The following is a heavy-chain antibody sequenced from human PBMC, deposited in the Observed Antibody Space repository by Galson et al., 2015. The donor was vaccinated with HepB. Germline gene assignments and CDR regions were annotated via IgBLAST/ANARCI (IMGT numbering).Heavy chain of an antibody. CDR2: IWYDGSNK. CDR3: ARDRRQFDY. V-gene: IGHV3-33*01. J-gene: IGHJ4*02. Sequence: SLRLSCAASGFTFSSYGMHWVRQAPGKGLEWVAVIWYDGSNKYYADSVKGRFTISRDNAKNSLYLQMNSLTAEDTAVYFCARDRRQFDYWGQGTLVTVSS. CDR1: GFTFSSYG.